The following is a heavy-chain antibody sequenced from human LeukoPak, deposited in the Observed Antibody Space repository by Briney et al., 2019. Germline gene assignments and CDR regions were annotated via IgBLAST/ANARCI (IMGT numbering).Heavy chain of an antibody. CDR2: ISGSGGNT. CDR1: AFTFSSYG. Sequence: PGGSLRLSCATSAFTFSSYGMSWVRQAPGKGLEWVSTISGSGGNTYYAASVKGRFTISRDNSKNTLYLQMNSLRAEDTAVYYCAKDDAWLQYNDWGQGTLVTVSS. CDR3: AKDDAWLQYND. V-gene: IGHV3-23*01. J-gene: IGHJ4*02. D-gene: IGHD5-24*01.